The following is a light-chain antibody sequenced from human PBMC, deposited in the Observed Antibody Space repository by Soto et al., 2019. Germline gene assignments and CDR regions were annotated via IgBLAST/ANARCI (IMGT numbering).Light chain of an antibody. CDR2: GAS. CDR3: HQYGSSPRT. Sequence: EIVLTQSPGTLSLSPGESATLSCRASQSVTSNYLAGYQQKPGQAPRLLIYGASSRATGIPDRFSGSGSGTDFTLTISRLEPEDFALYSCHQYGSSPRTFGQGTKLEIK. J-gene: IGKJ2*01. V-gene: IGKV3-20*01. CDR1: QSVTSNY.